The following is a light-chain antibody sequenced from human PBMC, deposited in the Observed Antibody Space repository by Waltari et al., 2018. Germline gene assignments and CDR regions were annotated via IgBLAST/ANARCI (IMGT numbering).Light chain of an antibody. CDR1: SSDVGGYNY. Sequence: QSALTQPRSVSGSPGQSATIPCTGTSSDVGGYNYVSWFQQHPGKAPKLMIHDVSKRPSGVPDRFSGSKSGNTASLTISGLQADDETDYYCCSYAGRYTWVFGGGTKLTVL. CDR3: CSYAGRYTWV. V-gene: IGLV2-11*01. CDR2: DVS. J-gene: IGLJ3*02.